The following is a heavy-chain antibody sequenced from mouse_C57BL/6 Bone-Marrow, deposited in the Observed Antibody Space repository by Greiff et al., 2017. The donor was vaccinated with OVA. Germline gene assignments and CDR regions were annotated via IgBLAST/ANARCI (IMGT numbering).Heavy chain of an antibody. CDR2: IYPGNSDT. V-gene: IGHV1-5*01. J-gene: IGHJ3*01. CDR1: GYTFTSYW. Sequence: VHVKQSGTVLARPGASVKMSCKTSGYTFTSYWMHWVKQRPGQGLEWIGAIYPGNSDTSYNQKFKGKAKLTAVTSASTAYMELSSLTNEDSAVYYCTSQFPYYSNITWFAYWGQGTLVTVSA. D-gene: IGHD2-5*01. CDR3: TSQFPYYSNITWFAY.